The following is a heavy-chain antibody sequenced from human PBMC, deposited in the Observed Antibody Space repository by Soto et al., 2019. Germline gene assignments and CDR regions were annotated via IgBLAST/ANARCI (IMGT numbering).Heavy chain of an antibody. CDR2: ISYDGSNK. J-gene: IGHJ2*01. Sequence: QVQLVESGGGVVQPGRSLRLSCAASGFTFSSYAMHWVRQAPGKGLEWVAVISYDGSNKYYADSVKGRFTISRDNSKNTLYLQMISLRAEDTAVYYCARPLWRDDYNWGYFALWGRGTLVTVSS. D-gene: IGHD4-4*01. CDR3: ARPLWRDDYNWGYFAL. CDR1: GFTFSSYA. V-gene: IGHV3-30-3*01.